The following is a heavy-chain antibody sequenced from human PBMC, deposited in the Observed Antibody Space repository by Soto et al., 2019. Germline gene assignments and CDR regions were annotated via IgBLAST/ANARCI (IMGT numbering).Heavy chain of an antibody. D-gene: IGHD6-13*01. CDR1: GYTFTSYG. V-gene: IGHV1-18*01. Sequence: QVQLVQSGAEVKKPGASVKVSCTASGYTFTSYGISWVRQAPGQGLEWMGWISAYNGNTNYAQKLQGRVTRTTETPTSTAYMELRSLGSDDTAGYYCAGAPRSSWYAPWGKGTLVTVSS. CDR3: AGAPRSSWYAP. J-gene: IGHJ5*02. CDR2: ISAYNGNT.